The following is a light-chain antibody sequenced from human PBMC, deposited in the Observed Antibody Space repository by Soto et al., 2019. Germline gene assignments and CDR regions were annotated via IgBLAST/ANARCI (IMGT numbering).Light chain of an antibody. CDR2: GAS. CDR3: QQYGSSTT. Sequence: EIVLTQSPGTLSLSPGERATLSCRASQSVSSSYLAWYQQKPGLAPRLLIYGASSRATGIPDRFSGSGSGTDFTLTISRLEPEDFAVYYCQQYGSSTTFGQGTKVEIK. J-gene: IGKJ1*01. CDR1: QSVSSSY. V-gene: IGKV3-20*01.